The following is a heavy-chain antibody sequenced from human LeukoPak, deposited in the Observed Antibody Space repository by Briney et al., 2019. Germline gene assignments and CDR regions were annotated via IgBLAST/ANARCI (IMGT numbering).Heavy chain of an antibody. J-gene: IGHJ4*02. D-gene: IGHD3-3*01. Sequence: GRSLRLSCAASGFTFGSYGIHWVRQAPGKGLEWVAVIWYDGSKKYYADSVKGRFTISRDNSKNSLYLQMNSLRAEDTAVYYCAREPLYDCLSGYFDYWGQGTLVTVSS. V-gene: IGHV3-33*01. CDR3: AREPLYDCLSGYFDY. CDR1: GFTFGSYG. CDR2: IWYDGSKK.